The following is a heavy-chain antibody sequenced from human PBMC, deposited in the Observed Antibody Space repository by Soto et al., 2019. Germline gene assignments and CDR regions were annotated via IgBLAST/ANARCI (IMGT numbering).Heavy chain of an antibody. Sequence: QVQLQESGPGLVKPSETLSLTCTVSGGSISSYSWSWIRQPPGKGLEWIGSIYYTGSTNSNPSLKSRVTISVDTSKNQFSLNRSSVTAADTAVYFCARVISSSSSGPFFDYWGQGTLVIVSS. V-gene: IGHV4-59*08. CDR2: IYYTGST. D-gene: IGHD6-6*01. J-gene: IGHJ4*02. CDR3: ARVISSSSSGPFFDY. CDR1: GGSISSYS.